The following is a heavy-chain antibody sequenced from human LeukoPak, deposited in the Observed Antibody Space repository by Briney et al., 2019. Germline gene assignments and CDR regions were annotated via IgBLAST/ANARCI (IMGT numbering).Heavy chain of an antibody. V-gene: IGHV3-30*02. CDR3: AKGHLIVVVPAVPGY. D-gene: IGHD2-2*01. CDR1: GFTFSSYG. CDR2: IRYGGSNK. Sequence: GGPLRLSCAASGFTFSSYGVHWVRQAPGKGLEWVAFIRYGGSNKYYGDSVKGRFTISRDNSKNTLYLQVNSLRTEDTAVYYCAKGHLIVVVPAVPGYWGQGTLVTVSS. J-gene: IGHJ4*02.